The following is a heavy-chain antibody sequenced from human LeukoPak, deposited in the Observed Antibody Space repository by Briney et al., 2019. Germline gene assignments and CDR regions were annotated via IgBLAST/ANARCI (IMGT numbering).Heavy chain of an antibody. D-gene: IGHD2-15*01. CDR1: GGSISSGDYY. V-gene: IGHV4-30-4*01. J-gene: IGHJ4*02. Sequence: SQTLSLTCTVSGGSISSGDYYWRWIRQPPGKGLEWIGYIYYSGSTYYNPSLKRRVTISVDTSKNQFSLKLSSVTAADTAVYYCARVYCSGGSCYSIDYWGQGTLVTVSS. CDR3: ARVYCSGGSCYSIDY. CDR2: IYYSGST.